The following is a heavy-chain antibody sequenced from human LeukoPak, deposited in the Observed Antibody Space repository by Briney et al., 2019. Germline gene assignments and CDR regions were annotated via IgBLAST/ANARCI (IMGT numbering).Heavy chain of an antibody. CDR1: GGSFSGYY. Sequence: SETLSLTCAVYGGSFSGYYWSWIRQPPGKGLEWIGEINHSGSTNYNPSLKSRVTTSVDTSKSQFSLKLSSVTAADTAVYYCARVYSSSWYTSEYFQHWGQGTLVTVSS. J-gene: IGHJ1*01. D-gene: IGHD6-13*01. CDR3: ARVYSSSWYTSEYFQH. CDR2: INHSGST. V-gene: IGHV4-34*01.